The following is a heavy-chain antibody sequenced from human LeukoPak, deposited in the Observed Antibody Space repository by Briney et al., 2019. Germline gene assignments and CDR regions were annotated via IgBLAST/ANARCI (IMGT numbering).Heavy chain of an antibody. CDR3: ARGPFLDY. Sequence: ASVKVSFKASGYTFTSYGISWVRQAPGQGLEWMGWISVDNGNTNYAQNLQGRVTMTTDTSTNTGYMELGSLRSDDTAVYYCARGPFLDYWGQGTLVTVSS. CDR2: ISVDNGNT. CDR1: GYTFTSYG. J-gene: IGHJ4*02. V-gene: IGHV1-18*01.